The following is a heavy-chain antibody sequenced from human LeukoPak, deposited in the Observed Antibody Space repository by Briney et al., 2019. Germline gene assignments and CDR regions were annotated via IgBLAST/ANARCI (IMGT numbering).Heavy chain of an antibody. D-gene: IGHD5-12*01. V-gene: IGHV1-8*03. CDR3: ARGRSTGYPYYFEY. CDR1: GYTFTSYD. J-gene: IGHJ4*02. CDR2: MNPNSGST. Sequence: ASVKVSCKASGYTFTSYDINWVRQATGQGLEWMGWMNPNSGSTGYAQKFQGRVTITRNTSISTAYMELGGLRSEDTAVYYCARGRSTGYPYYFEYWRQGTLVTVSS.